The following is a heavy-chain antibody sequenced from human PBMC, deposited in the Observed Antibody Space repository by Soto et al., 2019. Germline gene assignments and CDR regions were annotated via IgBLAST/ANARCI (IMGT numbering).Heavy chain of an antibody. CDR2: IYLSGTT. Sequence: QVQLQESGPGLVKPSQTLSLTCTVSGGSISSGGYYWYWIRQHPGKGLEWIGYIYLSGTTYYNPSLKSRVTISVDTSKNQFSLKLSSVTAADTAVYYCAASCVACGGFNYYGMDVWGQGTTVTVSS. J-gene: IGHJ6*02. D-gene: IGHD2-21*01. V-gene: IGHV4-31*03. CDR1: GGSISSGGYY. CDR3: AASCVACGGFNYYGMDV.